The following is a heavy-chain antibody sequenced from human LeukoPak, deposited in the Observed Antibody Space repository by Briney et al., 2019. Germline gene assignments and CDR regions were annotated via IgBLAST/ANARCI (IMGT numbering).Heavy chain of an antibody. CDR2: INAGNGNT. D-gene: IGHD3-10*01. J-gene: IGHJ6*04. Sequence: ASVKVSCKASGYTFTSYAMHWVRQAPGQRLEWMGWINAGNGNTKYSQKFQGRVTITRDTSASTAYMELSSLRSEDTAVYYCARERITMVRGVIDGMDVWGKGTTATVSS. V-gene: IGHV1-3*01. CDR3: ARERITMVRGVIDGMDV. CDR1: GYTFTSYA.